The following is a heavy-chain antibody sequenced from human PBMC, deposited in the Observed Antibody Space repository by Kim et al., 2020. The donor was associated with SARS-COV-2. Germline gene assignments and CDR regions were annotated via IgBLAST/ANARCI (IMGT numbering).Heavy chain of an antibody. CDR2: INHSGST. J-gene: IGHJ5*02. CDR3: ARGRARYCSSTSCYNRFDP. D-gene: IGHD2-2*01. V-gene: IGHV4-34*01. Sequence: SETLSLTCAVYGGSFSGYYWSWIRQPPGKGLEWIGEINHSGSTNYNPSLKSRVTISVDTSKNQFSLKLSSVTAADTAVYYCARGRARYCSSTSCYNRFDPWGQGTLVTVSS. CDR1: GGSFSGYY.